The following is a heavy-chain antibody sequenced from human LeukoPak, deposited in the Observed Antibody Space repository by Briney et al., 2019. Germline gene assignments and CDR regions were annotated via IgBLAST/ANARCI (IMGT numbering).Heavy chain of an antibody. J-gene: IGHJ4*02. CDR2: IYSGGSA. Sequence: PGGCLRLSCAASGFTVSSNYMSWVCQAPGKGLEWVSVIYSGGSAYYPDSVKGRFTLSRDNSTNTLYPQSKSLSAEDTAVYYCARAGSYRTFDYWGKGTLVTVSS. CDR1: GFTVSSNY. CDR3: ARAGSYRTFDY. V-gene: IGHV3-66*02. D-gene: IGHD1-26*01.